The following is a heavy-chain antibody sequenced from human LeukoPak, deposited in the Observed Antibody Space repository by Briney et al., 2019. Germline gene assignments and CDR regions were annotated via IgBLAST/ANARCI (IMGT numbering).Heavy chain of an antibody. CDR3: ARAPARWHNYFAP. D-gene: IGHD2-15*01. Sequence: GGSLRLSCAASGFTLSSFDMHWVRQVPGKGLEYVSHIGPADDTHYSDSVRGRFTISREDSNNFLYLQMNNLRAGDTAVYYCARAPARWHNYFAPWGQGTPVIVSS. V-gene: IGHV3-13*01. J-gene: IGHJ5*02. CDR1: GFTLSSFD. CDR2: IGPADDT.